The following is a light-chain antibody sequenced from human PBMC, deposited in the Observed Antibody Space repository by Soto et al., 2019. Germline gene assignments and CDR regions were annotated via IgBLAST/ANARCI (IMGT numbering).Light chain of an antibody. CDR1: QIVLYSSNNKNY. V-gene: IGKV4-1*01. CDR2: WAS. Sequence: DILMTQSPDSLAVSLGERATINCKSSQIVLYSSNNKNYLAWYQQKPGQPPKLLIYWASTRESGVPDRFSGSGSGTDFTLTISSLQAEDVAVYYCQQYYSTPETFGQGTKVDIK. J-gene: IGKJ1*01. CDR3: QQYYSTPET.